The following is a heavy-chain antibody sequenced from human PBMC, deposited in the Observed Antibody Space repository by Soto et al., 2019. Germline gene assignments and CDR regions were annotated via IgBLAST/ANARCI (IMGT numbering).Heavy chain of an antibody. V-gene: IGHV1-8*01. CDR2: MNPRSGDA. Sequence: ASLKVSCKPSGSSFTTFDISWVRQATGQGLEWMGWMNPRSGDADYAQKFQGRVTMTRETSITTAYMELSALRSDDTAVYYCVSRGDGIEYWGQGTLVTVSS. CDR1: GSSFTTFD. D-gene: IGHD2-15*01. J-gene: IGHJ4*02. CDR3: VSRGDGIEY.